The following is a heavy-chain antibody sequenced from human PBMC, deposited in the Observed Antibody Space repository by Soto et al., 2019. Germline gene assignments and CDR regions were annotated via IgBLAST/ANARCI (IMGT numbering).Heavy chain of an antibody. V-gene: IGHV3-23*01. CDR3: AKDGAEMATITGAFDI. J-gene: IGHJ3*02. CDR1: GFTFSSYA. Sequence: GGSLRLSCAASGFTFSSYAMSWVRQAPGKGLEWVSAISGSGGSTYYADSVKGRFTISRDNSKNTLYLQMNSLRAEDTAVYYCAKDGAEMATITGAFDIWGQGTMVTVSS. CDR2: ISGSGGST. D-gene: IGHD5-12*01.